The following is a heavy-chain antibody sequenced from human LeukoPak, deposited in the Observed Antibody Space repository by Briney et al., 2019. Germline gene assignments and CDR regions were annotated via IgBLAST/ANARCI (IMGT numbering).Heavy chain of an antibody. CDR2: IWYDGSNK. V-gene: IGHV3-33*08. Sequence: GGSLRLSCAVSGISLSNYGMHWVRQAPGKGLEWVAVIWYDGSNKYYADSVKGRFTISRDNSKNTLYLQMNSLRAEDTAVYYCAREQDIVVVPENWFDPWGQGTLVTVSS. CDR1: GISLSNYG. CDR3: AREQDIVVVPENWFDP. D-gene: IGHD2-2*01. J-gene: IGHJ5*02.